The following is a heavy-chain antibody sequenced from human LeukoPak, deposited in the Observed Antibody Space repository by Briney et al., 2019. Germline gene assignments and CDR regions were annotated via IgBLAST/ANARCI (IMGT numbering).Heavy chain of an antibody. CDR1: GYTLTELS. CDR3: ATVPGGSGSYDPSLEAFDI. CDR2: FDPEDGET. Sequence: ASVKVSCKVSGYTLTELSMHWVRQAPGKGLEWMGGFDPEDGETIYAQKFQGRVTMTEDTSTDTAYMELSSLRSEDTAVYYCATVPGGSGSYDPSLEAFDIWGQGTMVTVSS. V-gene: IGHV1-24*01. J-gene: IGHJ3*02. D-gene: IGHD3-10*01.